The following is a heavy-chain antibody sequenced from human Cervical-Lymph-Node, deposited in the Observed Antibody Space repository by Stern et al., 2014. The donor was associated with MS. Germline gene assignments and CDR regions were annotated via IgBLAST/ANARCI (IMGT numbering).Heavy chain of an antibody. CDR1: GYSFTIYY. V-gene: IGHV5-51*01. CDR3: ARHVQGFDY. CDR2: IYPYASDP. J-gene: IGHJ4*02. Sequence: EVQLVQSGAEVKKPGEALKISCKLSGYSFTIYYIAWVRQMPGKGLEWMCVIYPYASDPTSSPSFQGQVTISADKSITTAYLQWSSLRASDTAMYYCARHVQGFDYWGQGTLVTVSS.